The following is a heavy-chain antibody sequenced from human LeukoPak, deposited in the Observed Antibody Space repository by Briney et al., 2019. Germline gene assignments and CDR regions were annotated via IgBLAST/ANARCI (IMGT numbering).Heavy chain of an antibody. Sequence: SVKLSCKASGYTFTAYYMHWVRHAPGQGLEWMGWINPNSGDTNYAQRFQGRVTMTRDTSISTAYMELSRLRSDDTAVYYCARDGDAGAFDIWGQGTMVTVSS. J-gene: IGHJ3*02. V-gene: IGHV1-2*02. D-gene: IGHD7-27*01. CDR3: ARDGDAGAFDI. CDR2: INPNSGDT. CDR1: GYTFTAYY.